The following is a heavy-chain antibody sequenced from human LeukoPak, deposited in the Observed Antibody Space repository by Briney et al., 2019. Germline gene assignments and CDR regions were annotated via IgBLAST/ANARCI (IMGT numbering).Heavy chain of an antibody. CDR1: GGSFSGYY. J-gene: IGHJ3*02. CDR2: INHSGST. CDR3: ARSDGYGLVGI. V-gene: IGHV4-34*01. Sequence: SETLSLTCAVYGGSFSGYYWSWIRQPPGKGLEWIGEINHSGSTNYNPSLKSRVTISVDTSKNQFSLKLSSVTAADTAVYYCARSDGYGLVGIWGQGTMVTVSS. D-gene: IGHD3-10*01.